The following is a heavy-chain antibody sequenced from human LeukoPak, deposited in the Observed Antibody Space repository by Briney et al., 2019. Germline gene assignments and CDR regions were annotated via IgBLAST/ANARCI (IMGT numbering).Heavy chain of an antibody. J-gene: IGHJ6*02. V-gene: IGHV3-9*01. D-gene: IGHD6-19*01. CDR1: GFTFNDYV. Sequence: PGGSLRLSCAASGFTFNDYVMHWVRQAPGRGLEWVSGISWNSGVIGYADSVKGRFTISRDNAKNSLYLQMKSLRAEDTALYYCAKDINLKGYGSGWGEDYYYGMDVWGQGTTVTVSS. CDR3: AKDINLKGYGSGWGEDYYYGMDV. CDR2: ISWNSGVI.